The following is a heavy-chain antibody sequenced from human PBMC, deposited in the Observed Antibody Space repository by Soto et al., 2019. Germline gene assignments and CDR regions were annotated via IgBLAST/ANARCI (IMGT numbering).Heavy chain of an antibody. CDR3: AKDSGLPDFGIVMHAFDV. D-gene: IGHD3-3*01. V-gene: IGHV3-23*01. CDR2: ISGLVNSE. J-gene: IGHJ3*01. CDR1: GFTFRDFA. Sequence: PGGSLRLSCAASGFTFRDFAMSWVRQAPGRGLEWVSPISGLVNSEFYADSVRGRFTISRDNSKNTLYLQMNSLRAEDTALYYCAKDSGLPDFGIVMHAFDVWGLGTMVTVSS.